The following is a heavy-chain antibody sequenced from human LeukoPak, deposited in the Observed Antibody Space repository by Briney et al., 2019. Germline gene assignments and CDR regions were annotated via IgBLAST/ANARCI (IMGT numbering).Heavy chain of an antibody. D-gene: IGHD2-2*01. V-gene: IGHV3-9*01. CDR2: ISWNSGSI. J-gene: IGHJ3*02. CDR1: GFTFDDYA. CDR3: AKEPVGYCSSTSCQDAFDI. Sequence: GGSLRLSCAASGFTFDDYAMHWVRQAPGKGLEWVSGISWNSGSIGYADSVKGRFTISRDNSKNTLYLQMNSLRAEDTAVYYCAKEPVGYCSSTSCQDAFDIWGQGTMVTVSS.